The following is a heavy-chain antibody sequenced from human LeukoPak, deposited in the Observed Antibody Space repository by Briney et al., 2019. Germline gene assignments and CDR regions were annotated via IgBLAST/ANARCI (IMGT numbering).Heavy chain of an antibody. CDR2: ISGSSGII. V-gene: IGHV3-48*01. J-gene: IGHJ4*02. CDR3: ARAGSSGYYYYFDY. D-gene: IGHD3-22*01. CDR1: GFTFNTYT. Sequence: GGSLRLSCAASGFTFNTYTMNWVRQAPGKGLEWVSYISGSSGIIDYADSVRGRFTISRENAKNSLYLQMNSLRAEDTAVYYCARAGSSGYYYYFDYWGQGTLVTVSS.